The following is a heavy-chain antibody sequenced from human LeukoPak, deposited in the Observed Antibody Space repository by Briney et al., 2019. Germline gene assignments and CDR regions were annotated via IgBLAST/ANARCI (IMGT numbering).Heavy chain of an antibody. J-gene: IGHJ4*02. D-gene: IGHD5-12*01. CDR1: GGSISSYY. CDR3: ARETWIGYYFDY. V-gene: IGHV4-59*01. CDR2: ISYSGST. Sequence: SETLSLTCTVSGGSISSYYWSWIRQPPGQGLEWIGYISYSGSTKYNPSLKSRASISVDTSKNQFSLKLSSVTAADTAVYYCARETWIGYYFDYWGQGTLVTVSS.